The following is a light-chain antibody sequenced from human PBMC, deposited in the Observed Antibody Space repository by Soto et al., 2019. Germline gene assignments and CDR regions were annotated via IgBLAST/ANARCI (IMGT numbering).Light chain of an antibody. CDR1: QGISNY. J-gene: IGKJ1*01. CDR3: LQDINYPWT. Sequence: DIQMTQSPSSLSASVGDRVTITCRASQGISNYLAWYQQKPGKVPKLLIYAASTLQSGVPSRFSGSGSGTDFTLAISSLQPEDSATYYCLQDINYPWTFGQGTKV. CDR2: AAS. V-gene: IGKV1-27*01.